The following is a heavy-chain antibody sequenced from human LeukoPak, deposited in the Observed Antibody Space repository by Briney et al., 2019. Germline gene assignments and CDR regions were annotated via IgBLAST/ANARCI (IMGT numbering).Heavy chain of an antibody. Sequence: ASVKVSCKASGYTFTSYGISWVRQAPGQGLEWMGWISAYNGNTNYAQKLQGRVTMTTDTSTSTDYMELRSLRSDDTAVYYCARVIGSSWIPFDYWGQGTLVTVSS. J-gene: IGHJ4*02. CDR2: ISAYNGNT. V-gene: IGHV1-18*04. D-gene: IGHD6-13*01. CDR1: GYTFTSYG. CDR3: ARVIGSSWIPFDY.